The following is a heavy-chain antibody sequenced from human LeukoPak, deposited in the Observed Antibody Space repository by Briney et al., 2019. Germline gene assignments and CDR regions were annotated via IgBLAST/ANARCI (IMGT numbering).Heavy chain of an antibody. Sequence: PGGSLRLSCEASGFAFSFFAMSWLRQAPGKGLEWVSTINANSGTRSYAASVRGRFTISRDNSKNTLYLQLNTLRADDTAVYYCAKPISGGLAVTADWFAPWGQGILVVVSS. J-gene: IGHJ5*01. D-gene: IGHD6-19*01. V-gene: IGHV3-23*01. CDR1: GFAFSFFA. CDR3: AKPISGGLAVTADWFAP. CDR2: INANSGTR.